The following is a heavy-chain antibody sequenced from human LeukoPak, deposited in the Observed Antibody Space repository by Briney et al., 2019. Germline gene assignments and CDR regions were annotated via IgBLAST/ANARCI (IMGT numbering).Heavy chain of an antibody. CDR3: ARESTRERPGC. CDR2: IKSKTDGGTT. J-gene: IGHJ4*02. Sequence: GGSLRLSCAASGFTFSNAWMSWVRQAPGKGLEWVGRIKSKTDGGTTDYAAPVKGRFTISRDDSKNTLYLQMSSLRADDTAMYYCARESTRERPGCWGQGTLVTVSS. CDR1: GFTFSNAW. V-gene: IGHV3-15*01. D-gene: IGHD1-1*01.